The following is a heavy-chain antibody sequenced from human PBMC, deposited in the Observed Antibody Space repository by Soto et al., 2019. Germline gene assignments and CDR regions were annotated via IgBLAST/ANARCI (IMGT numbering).Heavy chain of an antibody. CDR1: GGSISSSSYY. Sequence: QLQLQESGPGLVKPSETLSLTCTVSGGSISSSSYYWGWIRQPPGKGLEWIGSIYYSGSTYYNPSLKSRVPISVDPSKNQFSLKLSSVTAADTAVYYCARQYDFWSGYIGYYYGMDVWGQGTKVT. D-gene: IGHD3-3*01. CDR3: ARQYDFWSGYIGYYYGMDV. CDR2: IYYSGST. V-gene: IGHV4-39*01. J-gene: IGHJ6*02.